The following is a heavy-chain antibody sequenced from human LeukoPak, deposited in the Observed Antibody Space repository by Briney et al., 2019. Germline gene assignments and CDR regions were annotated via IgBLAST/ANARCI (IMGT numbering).Heavy chain of an antibody. CDR3: AREWVTSGSYRRFDY. V-gene: IGHV4-61*02. Sequence: SQTLSLTCTVSGGSISSGSYYWSWIRQPAGKGLEWIGRIYTSGSTNYNPPLKSRVTISVDTSKNQFSLKLSSVTAADTAVYYCAREWVTSGSYRRFDYWGQGTLVTVSS. CDR1: GGSISSGSYY. CDR2: IYTSGST. D-gene: IGHD1-26*01. J-gene: IGHJ4*02.